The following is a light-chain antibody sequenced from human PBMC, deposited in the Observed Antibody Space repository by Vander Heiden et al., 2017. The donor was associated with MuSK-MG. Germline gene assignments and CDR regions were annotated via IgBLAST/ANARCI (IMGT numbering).Light chain of an antibody. CDR2: GAS. CDR1: QTISNY. CDR3: QQSYTTPRT. Sequence: DIQMTQSPFSLSASVGDRVTITCRASQTISNYLNWDQQKPGKAPKLLIYGASSLQSGVTSRFSGSGSGTDFTLTIDSLQPEDFATYYCQQSYTTPRTFGHGTKVHIK. J-gene: IGKJ3*01. V-gene: IGKV1-39*01.